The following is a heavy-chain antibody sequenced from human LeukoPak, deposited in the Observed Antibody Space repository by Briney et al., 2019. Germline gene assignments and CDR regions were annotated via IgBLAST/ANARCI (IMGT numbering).Heavy chain of an antibody. J-gene: IGHJ5*02. CDR3: ARSIVIAAAGTHNWFDP. Sequence: ASVTVSFTASVYTFTIYGISWVRQAPGQGLEWMGWSSAYNGNTNYAQKLQGRVTMTTDTSTSTAYMELRSLRSDDTAVYYCARSIVIAAAGTHNWFDPWGQGTLVTVSS. D-gene: IGHD6-13*01. V-gene: IGHV1-18*01. CDR2: SSAYNGNT. CDR1: VYTFTIYG.